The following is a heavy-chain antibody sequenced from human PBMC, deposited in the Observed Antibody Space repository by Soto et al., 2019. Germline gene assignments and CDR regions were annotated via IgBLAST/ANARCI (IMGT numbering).Heavy chain of an antibody. CDR3: AKEMRRYCISTSCPDYGMDV. CDR2: ISDDGNNK. J-gene: IGHJ6*02. CDR1: GFTFKSYG. Sequence: PGGSLRLSCAASGFTFKSYGMHWVRQAPGKGLEWVAVISDDGNNKYYADSVKGRFTISRDNSKNTLYLQTNSPRAEDTAVYYCAKEMRRYCISTSCPDYGMDVWGQGTTVTVSS. D-gene: IGHD2-2*01. V-gene: IGHV3-30*18.